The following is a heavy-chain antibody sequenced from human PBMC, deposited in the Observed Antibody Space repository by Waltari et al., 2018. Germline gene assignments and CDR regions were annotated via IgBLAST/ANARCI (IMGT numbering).Heavy chain of an antibody. D-gene: IGHD2-15*01. V-gene: IGHV3-74*01. Sequence: VQLVESGGGLVQPGGSLRLSCEASGFTFSSYWMHWVRLVPGKGLVWVSASTSDGSRTRYADSVKGRFTISRDNAYNTLYLQMNSLRAEDTAVYYCATHRPGGYGMDVWGHGTTVTVSS. CDR2: STSDGSRT. J-gene: IGHJ6*02. CDR1: GFTFSSYW. CDR3: ATHRPGGYGMDV.